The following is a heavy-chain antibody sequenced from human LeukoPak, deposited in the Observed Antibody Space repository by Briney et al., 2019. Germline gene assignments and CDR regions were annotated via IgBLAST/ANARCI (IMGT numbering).Heavy chain of an antibody. CDR3: AGDGQQLIRDHYYYYGMDV. Sequence: PSETLSLTCTVSGGSISSYYWSWIRQPAGKGLEWIGRIYSSGSTSYNPSLKSRVTMSVDTSKSQFSLKLSSVTAADTAVYYCAGDGQQLIRDHYYYYGMDVWGQGTTVTVSS. CDR2: IYSSGST. V-gene: IGHV4-4*07. J-gene: IGHJ6*02. D-gene: IGHD6-13*01. CDR1: GGSISSYY.